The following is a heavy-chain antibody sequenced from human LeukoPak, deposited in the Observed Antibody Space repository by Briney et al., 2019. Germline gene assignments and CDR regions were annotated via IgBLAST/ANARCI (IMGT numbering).Heavy chain of an antibody. J-gene: IGHJ4*02. Sequence: GGSLRLSRAASGFTFSSYAMSWVRQAPGKGLEWVSAISGSGGSTYYADSVKGRFTISRDNSKNTLYLQMNSLRAEDTAVYYCNTAGVGAPKFDFNYWCQGTLVTVSS. V-gene: IGHV3-23*01. D-gene: IGHD1-26*01. CDR2: ISGSGGST. CDR1: GFTFSSYA. CDR3: NTAGVGAPKFDFNY.